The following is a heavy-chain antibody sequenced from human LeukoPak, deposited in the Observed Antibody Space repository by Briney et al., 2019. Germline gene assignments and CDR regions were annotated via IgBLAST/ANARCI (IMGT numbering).Heavy chain of an antibody. J-gene: IGHJ4*02. D-gene: IGHD5-18*01. CDR2: IKSKTDSGTT. CDR3: TTGTWIQLWLADY. V-gene: IGHV3-15*01. CDR1: GFTFSNAC. Sequence: GGSLRLSCAASGFTFSNACMTWVRQAPGKGLESVGHIKSKTDSGTTDYAAPVKGRFTISRDDSKNTLYLQMNSLKTEDTAVYYCTTGTWIQLWLADYWGQGTLVTVSS.